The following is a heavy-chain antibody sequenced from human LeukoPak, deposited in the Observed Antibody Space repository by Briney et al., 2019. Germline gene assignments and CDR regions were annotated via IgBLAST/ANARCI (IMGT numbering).Heavy chain of an antibody. CDR1: GYTFTSYD. V-gene: IGHV1-2*02. J-gene: IGHJ3*02. CDR2: INPNSGGT. CDR3: ASNWVDAFDI. D-gene: IGHD1-1*01. Sequence: ASVKVSCKASGYTFTSYDINWVRQATGQGLEWMGWINPNSGGTNYAQKFQGRVTMTRDTSISTAYMELSRLRSDDTAVYYCASNWVDAFDIWGQGTMVTVSS.